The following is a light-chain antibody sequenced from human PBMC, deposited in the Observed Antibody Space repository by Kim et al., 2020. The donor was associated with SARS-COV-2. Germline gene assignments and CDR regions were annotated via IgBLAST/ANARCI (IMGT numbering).Light chain of an antibody. CDR1: QCVSSY. CDR2: YAS. CDR3: QQRSNWPPYT. Sequence: LAPGKSATLSCRASQCVSSYLAWYQPKPGQAPRLLIYYASNRATGIPTRFSGSGSGTDFTLTNRSLEPEDFAVYYCQQRSNWPPYTFGQGTKLE. V-gene: IGKV3-11*01. J-gene: IGKJ2*01.